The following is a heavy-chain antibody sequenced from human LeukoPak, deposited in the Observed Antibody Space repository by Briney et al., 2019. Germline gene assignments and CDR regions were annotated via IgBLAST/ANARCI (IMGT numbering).Heavy chain of an antibody. CDR2: ISGSGGST. J-gene: IGHJ4*02. Sequence: PGGSLRLSCAASGFTFSSYAMSWVRQAPGEGLEWVSAISGSGGSTYYADSVKGRFTISRDNSKNTLYLQMNSLRAEDTAVYYCAKGDLNVVVPAAIPLGIDYWGQGTLVTVSS. CDR3: AKGDLNVVVPAAIPLGIDY. CDR1: GFTFSSYA. D-gene: IGHD2-2*02. V-gene: IGHV3-23*01.